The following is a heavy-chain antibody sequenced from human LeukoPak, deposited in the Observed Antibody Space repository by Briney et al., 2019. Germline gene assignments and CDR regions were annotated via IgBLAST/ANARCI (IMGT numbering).Heavy chain of an antibody. CDR1: GFAFSNYA. J-gene: IGHJ4*02. V-gene: IGHV3-23*01. Sequence: GGSLRLSCAASGFAFSNYAMTWVRQAPGKELEWVSAISTTGNRPYYADSVTGRFTISRDNAKNTLALQMDSLRAEDTAVYYCATGQQWLSKYYFDYWGQGSLVTVSS. CDR3: ATGQQWLSKYYFDY. D-gene: IGHD6-19*01. CDR2: ISTTGNRP.